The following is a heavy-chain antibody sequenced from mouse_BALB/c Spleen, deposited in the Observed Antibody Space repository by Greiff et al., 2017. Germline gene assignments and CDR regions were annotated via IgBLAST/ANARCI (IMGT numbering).Heavy chain of an antibody. CDR3: ARRDGNYWGWYFDV. CDR2: ISSGGGST. Sequence: VQLKESGGGLVKPGGSLKLSCAASGFAFSSYDMSWVRQTPEKRLEWVAYISSGGGSTYYPDTVKGRFTISRDNAKNTLYLQMSSLKSEDTAMYYCARRDGNYWGWYFDVWGAGTTVTVSS. CDR1: GFAFSSYD. D-gene: IGHD2-1*01. V-gene: IGHV5-12-1*01. J-gene: IGHJ1*01.